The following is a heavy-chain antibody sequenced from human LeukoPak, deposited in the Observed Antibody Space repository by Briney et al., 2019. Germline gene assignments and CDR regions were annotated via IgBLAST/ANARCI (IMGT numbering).Heavy chain of an antibody. CDR1: GFTFINYA. D-gene: IGHD4/OR15-4a*01. CDR2: ISGSGNST. J-gene: IGHJ4*02. Sequence: AGGSLRLSCAASGFTFINYAMTWVRQAPGKGLEWVSAISGSGNSTYYPDSVKGRFSISRDNSKNTLYLQMNSLSAEDTAVYYCARDRSANSRVYYFDYWGLGTLVTVSS. CDR3: ARDRSANSRVYYFDY. V-gene: IGHV3-23*01.